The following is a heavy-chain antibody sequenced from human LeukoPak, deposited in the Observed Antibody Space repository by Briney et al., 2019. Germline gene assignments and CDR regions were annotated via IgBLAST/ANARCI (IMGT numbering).Heavy chain of an antibody. D-gene: IGHD3-3*01. Sequence: QSGWSLRLSCAASGFTFRNYGMHWVRQAPGKGLEWVAVIWYDGSNKYYADSVKGRFTMSRDNSKNTLFLQMNSLGVDDTAVYYCARDRSERYFDLWGRGTLVTVSS. J-gene: IGHJ2*01. CDR1: GFTFRNYG. CDR3: ARDRSERYFDL. CDR2: IWYDGSNK. V-gene: IGHV3-33*01.